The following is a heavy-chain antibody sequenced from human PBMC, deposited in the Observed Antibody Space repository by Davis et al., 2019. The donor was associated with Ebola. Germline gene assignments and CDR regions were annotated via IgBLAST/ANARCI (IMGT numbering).Heavy chain of an antibody. CDR2: IHYSGST. CDR1: GDSISGYY. CDR3: ARVVTAINWFDP. D-gene: IGHD2-21*02. Sequence: MPSETLSLTCTVSGDSISGYYWSWIRQPPGKGLESIGYIHYSGSTYYNPSLKSRVTISVDTSKNQFSLKLSSVTAADTAVYYCARVVTAINWFDPWGQGTLVTVSS. J-gene: IGHJ5*02. V-gene: IGHV4-59*01.